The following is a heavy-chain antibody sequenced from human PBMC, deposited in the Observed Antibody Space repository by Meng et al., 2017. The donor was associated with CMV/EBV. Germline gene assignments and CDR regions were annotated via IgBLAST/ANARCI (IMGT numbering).Heavy chain of an antibody. CDR1: GFTFSSYA. V-gene: IGHV3-23*01. CDR3: AKDFRELRDYSINTFDY. Sequence: GGSLRLSCAASGFTFSSYAMSWVRQAPGKGLEWVSAISGSGGSTYYADSVKGRFTISRDNSKNTLYRQMNSLRAEDTAVYYCAKDFRELRDYSINTFDYWGQGTLVTVSS. D-gene: IGHD2-15*01. CDR2: ISGSGGST. J-gene: IGHJ4*02.